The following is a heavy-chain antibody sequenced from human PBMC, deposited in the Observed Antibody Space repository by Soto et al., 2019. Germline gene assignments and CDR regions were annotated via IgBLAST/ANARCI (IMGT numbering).Heavy chain of an antibody. Sequence: PGGSLRLSCAASGFTFSSYWMSWVRQAPGKGLEWVANIKQDGSEKYYVDSVKGRFTISRDNAKNSLYLQMNSLRAEDKAGYYCARDLSRITMVRGVIITYYGMDVWGQGTTVTASS. CDR3: ARDLSRITMVRGVIITYYGMDV. J-gene: IGHJ6*02. CDR2: IKQDGSEK. D-gene: IGHD3-10*01. V-gene: IGHV3-7*01. CDR1: GFTFSSYW.